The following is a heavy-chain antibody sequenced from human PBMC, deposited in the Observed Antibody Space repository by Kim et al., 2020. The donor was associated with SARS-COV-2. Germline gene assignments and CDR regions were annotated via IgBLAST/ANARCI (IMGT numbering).Heavy chain of an antibody. J-gene: IGHJ4*02. Sequence: GGSLRLSCAASGFTFDSYGLSWVRQAPGKGLEWVSNITDSGVTTYYADSVKGRFTISRDNFKNTLYLQMNSLRAEDTAVYYCARRGTYHDYWGQGTLVTV. V-gene: IGHV3-23*01. CDR1: GFTFDSYG. CDR3: ARRGTYHDY. D-gene: IGHD1-26*01. CDR2: ITDSGVTT.